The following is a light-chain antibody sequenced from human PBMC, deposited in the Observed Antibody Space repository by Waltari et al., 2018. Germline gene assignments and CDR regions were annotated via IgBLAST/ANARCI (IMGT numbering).Light chain of an antibody. CDR3: QSYDDRLSGSRV. J-gene: IGLJ3*02. CDR1: SSNIGAAYD. Sequence: QSVLTQPPSVSGAPGQRVTISCPGSSSNIGAAYDVPWDQQLQGTAPKLLIPNNSNRPSGVPDRFSGSKSGTSASLAITGLQAEDEADYYCQSYDDRLSGSRVFGGGTKLTVL. V-gene: IGLV1-40*01. CDR2: NNS.